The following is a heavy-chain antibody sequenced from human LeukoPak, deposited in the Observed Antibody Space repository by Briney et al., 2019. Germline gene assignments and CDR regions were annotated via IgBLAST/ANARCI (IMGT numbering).Heavy chain of an antibody. J-gene: IGHJ4*02. CDR1: GFSFKDTG. CDR3: ARDIYYDSSGYYSMTVDY. CDR2: IWYDGSNK. D-gene: IGHD3-22*01. V-gene: IGHV3-33*01. Sequence: GGSLRLSCAASGFSFKDTGMHWVRQAPGKGPEWVAVIWYDGSNKYYADSVKGRFTISRDNSKNTLYLQMNSLRAEDTAVYYCARDIYYDSSGYYSMTVDYWGQGTLVTVSS.